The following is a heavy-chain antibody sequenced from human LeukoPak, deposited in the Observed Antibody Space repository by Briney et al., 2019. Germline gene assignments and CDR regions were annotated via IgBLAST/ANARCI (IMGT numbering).Heavy chain of an antibody. D-gene: IGHD5-18*01. J-gene: IGHJ4*02. CDR1: GFTFSSYA. V-gene: IGHV3-64*04. CDR3: VRGVGVSRYNYLDS. CDR2: ISSNGGST. Sequence: GGSLRLSCSASGFTFSSYAMHWVRQAPGKGLEYVSSISSNGGSTYYADSVKGRFTISRDNSKNTLYLQMKSLRDDDTAVYYCVRGVGVSRYNYLDSWGQGTLVIVSS.